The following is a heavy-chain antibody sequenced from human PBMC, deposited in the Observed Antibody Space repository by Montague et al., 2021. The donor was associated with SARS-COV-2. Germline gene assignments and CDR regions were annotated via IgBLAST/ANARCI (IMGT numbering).Heavy chain of an antibody. D-gene: IGHD4-11*01. CDR3: AASGRRGYSNPFHH. CDR1: GDSITSGGWF. V-gene: IGHV4-31*03. J-gene: IGHJ4*02. Sequence: TLSLTCTVSGDSITSGGWFWNWIRQHPGKGLEYIGAISYSGSTYYXPSLTSRVSISMDTSKNAFSLSLHSVTAADTAVYFCAASGRRGYSNPFHHCGRGSLVTVSS. CDR2: ISYSGST.